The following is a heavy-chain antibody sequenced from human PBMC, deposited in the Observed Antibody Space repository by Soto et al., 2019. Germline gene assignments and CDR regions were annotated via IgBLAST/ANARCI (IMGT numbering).Heavy chain of an antibody. V-gene: IGHV3-7*05. CDR3: AREVELWFNYFDY. Sequence: EVQLVESGGGLVQPGGSLRLSCAASGFTFSSYWMSWVRQAPGKGLEWVANIKQDGSEKYYVDSVKGRFTISRDNAKNSLYLQMNSLRAEDTAVYYCAREVELWFNYFDYWGQGTLVTVSS. J-gene: IGHJ4*02. CDR2: IKQDGSEK. D-gene: IGHD5-18*01. CDR1: GFTFSSYW.